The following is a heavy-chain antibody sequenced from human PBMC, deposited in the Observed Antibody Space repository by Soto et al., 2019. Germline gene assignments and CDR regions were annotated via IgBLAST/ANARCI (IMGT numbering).Heavy chain of an antibody. J-gene: IGHJ4*02. CDR3: TSPASNTQHWFAY. CDR1: GSAFTRYA. CDR2: TNXSNGTX. V-gene: IGHV1-3*01. Sequence: XSVKVSCKDSGSAFTRYARHSVRQDPGQVLEWMGRTNXSNGTXKYSKKLQARXXITRDKSXXXAYLELSSLTSEETAIYYCTSPASNTQHWFAYWGKRTLATVTS. D-gene: IGHD1-1*01.